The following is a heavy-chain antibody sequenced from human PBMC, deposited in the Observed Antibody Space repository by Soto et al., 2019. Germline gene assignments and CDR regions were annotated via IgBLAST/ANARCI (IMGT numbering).Heavy chain of an antibody. Sequence: QITLKESGPTLVKPTQTLTLTCTFSGFSLSTSGVGVGWIRQPPGKALEWLALIYWNDDKRYSPSLKSRLTITKDTSKNQVVLTMTNMDPVDTATYYCAHSTPGSSGRVFAGYFQHWGQGTLVTVSS. CDR2: IYWNDDK. J-gene: IGHJ1*01. D-gene: IGHD6-19*01. V-gene: IGHV2-5*01. CDR3: AHSTPGSSGRVFAGYFQH. CDR1: GFSLSTSGVG.